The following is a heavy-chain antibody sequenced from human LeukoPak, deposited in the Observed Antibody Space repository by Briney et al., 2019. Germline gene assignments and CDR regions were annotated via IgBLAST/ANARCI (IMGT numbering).Heavy chain of an antibody. J-gene: IGHJ4*02. CDR3: VRDYSNFVQGD. CDR2: IYSGGET. D-gene: IGHD4-11*01. V-gene: IGHV4-39*02. Sequence: SETLSLTCTVSGDSISSSHYYWGWIRQSPGKGLEWIGSIYSGGETHYNPSLNSRVTIFLDTSKNRFSLNLISVTATDTAVYYCVRDYSNFVQGDWGQGTLVTVS. CDR1: GDSISSSHYY.